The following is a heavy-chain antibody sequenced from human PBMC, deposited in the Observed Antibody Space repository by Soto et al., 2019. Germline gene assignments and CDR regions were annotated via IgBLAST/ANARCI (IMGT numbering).Heavy chain of an antibody. CDR1: GDSVSNNSAA. CDR2: TYYRSKWYN. CDR3: ARDLGDCSGGTCYSGWFDP. D-gene: IGHD2-15*01. J-gene: IGHJ5*02. Sequence: SQTLSLTCAISGDSVSNNSAAWSWTRQSPSRGLEWLGRTYYRSKWYNDYAVSVKSRITINPDTSKNQFSLQLNSVTPEDTAMYYCARDLGDCSGGTCYSGWFDPWGQGTLVTVSS. V-gene: IGHV6-1*01.